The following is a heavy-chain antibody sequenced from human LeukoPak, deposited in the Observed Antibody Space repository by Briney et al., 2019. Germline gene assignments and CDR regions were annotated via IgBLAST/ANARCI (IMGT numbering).Heavy chain of an antibody. CDR3: TKGGDRFFDY. CDR2: IRSKAYGGTT. D-gene: IGHD2-21*02. CDR1: GFTFGDYA. Sequence: GGSLRLSCTASGFTFGDYAMSWVRQAPGKGLGWVGFIRSKAYGGTTEYAASVKGRFTISRDDSKSIAYLQMNSLKTEDTAAYYCTKGGDRFFDYWGQGTLVTVSS. J-gene: IGHJ4*02. V-gene: IGHV3-49*04.